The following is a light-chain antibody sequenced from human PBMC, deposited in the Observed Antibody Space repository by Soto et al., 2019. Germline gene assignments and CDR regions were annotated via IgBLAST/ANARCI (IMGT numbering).Light chain of an antibody. CDR1: QSVSSSY. J-gene: IGKJ2*01. CDR3: QQYGSSPKT. Sequence: EIVLTQSPGTLSLSPGERVTLSCRASQSVSSSYLAWYQQKPGQAPRLLNYGASSRATGIPDRFSGSGSGTDFTLTISRLEPEDFAVYYCQQYGSSPKTFGQGTKVEIK. V-gene: IGKV3-20*01. CDR2: GAS.